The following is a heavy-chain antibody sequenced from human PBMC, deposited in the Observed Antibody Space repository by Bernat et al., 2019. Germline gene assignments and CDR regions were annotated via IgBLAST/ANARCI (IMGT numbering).Heavy chain of an antibody. CDR2: IWYDGSNK. V-gene: IGHV3-33*01. D-gene: IGHD3-22*01. CDR1: GFTFSSYG. J-gene: IGHJ4*02. CDR3: ARDPHITMIHFDY. Sequence: QVQLVESGGGVVQPGRSLRLSCAASGFTFSSYGMHWVRQAPGKGLEWVAVIWYDGSNKYYADYVKGRFTISRDNSKNTLYLQMNSLRAEDTAVYYCARDPHITMIHFDYWGQGTLVTVSS.